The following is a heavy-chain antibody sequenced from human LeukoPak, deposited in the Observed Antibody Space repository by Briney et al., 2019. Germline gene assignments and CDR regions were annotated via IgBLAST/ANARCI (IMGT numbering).Heavy chain of an antibody. Sequence: SETLSLTCAVYGGSFSGYYWSWIRQPPGKGLEWIGEINHSGSTNYNPSLKSRVTISVDTSKNQFSLKLSSVTAADTAVYYRARGRGYCSSTSCYKAPTYYYYYYGMDVWGQGTTVTVSS. J-gene: IGHJ6*02. CDR1: GGSFSGYY. CDR2: INHSGST. CDR3: ARGRGYCSSTSCYKAPTYYYYYYGMDV. V-gene: IGHV4-34*01. D-gene: IGHD2-2*02.